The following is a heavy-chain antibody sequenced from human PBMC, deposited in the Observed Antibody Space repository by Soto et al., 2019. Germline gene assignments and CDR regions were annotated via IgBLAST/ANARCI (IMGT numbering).Heavy chain of an antibody. J-gene: IGHJ6*03. Sequence: SETLSLTCTVSGGSISSYYWSWIRQPPGKGLEWIGYIYYSGSTNYNPSLKSRVTISVDTSKNQFSLKLSSVTAADTAVYYCARLMAAAGSAVDYYYYMDVWGKGTTVTVSS. V-gene: IGHV4-59*08. CDR3: ARLMAAAGSAVDYYYYMDV. D-gene: IGHD6-13*01. CDR2: IYYSGST. CDR1: GGSISSYY.